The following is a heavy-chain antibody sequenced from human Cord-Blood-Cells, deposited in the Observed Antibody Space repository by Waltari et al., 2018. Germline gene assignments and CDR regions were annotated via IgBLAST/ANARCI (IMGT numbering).Heavy chain of an antibody. Sequence: QVQLQQWGAGLLKPSETLSLTCALYGGSFSGSYWGWSRQPPGQGMEWIGEINHSGSTNYNPSLKSPVTISVDTSKNQFSLKLSSVTAADTAVYYCASITHYYESSVYYEYFQHLGQGTLVTVSP. V-gene: IGHV4-34*01. CDR3: ASITHYYESSVYYEYFQH. D-gene: IGHD3-22*01. CDR2: INHSGST. CDR1: GGSFSGSY. J-gene: IGHJ1*01.